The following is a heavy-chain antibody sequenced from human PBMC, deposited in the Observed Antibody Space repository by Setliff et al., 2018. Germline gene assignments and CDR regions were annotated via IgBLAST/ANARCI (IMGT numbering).Heavy chain of an antibody. CDR2: IYTDGTT. CDR3: ARANKKLDYYYYYYMDV. J-gene: IGHJ6*03. D-gene: IGHD1-1*01. V-gene: IGHV4-61*02. CDR1: GGSISSSSHY. Sequence: SETLSLTCTVSGGSISSSSHYWGWFRQPAGKGLEWVGRIYTDGTTNYNPSLKSRVSISADTSMNHFSLRMTSVSAADTAVYYCARANKKLDYYYYYYMDVWGKGTTVTVSS.